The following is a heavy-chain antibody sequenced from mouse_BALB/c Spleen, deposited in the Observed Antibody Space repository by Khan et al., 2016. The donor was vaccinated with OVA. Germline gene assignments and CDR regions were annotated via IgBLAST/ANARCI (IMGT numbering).Heavy chain of an antibody. CDR2: INPSTGYT. J-gene: IGHJ4*01. V-gene: IGHV1-7*01. CDR3: AASILFYYSMDY. CDR1: GYTFTSYW. Sequence: QVQLKESGAELAKPGASVKMSCKASGYTFTSYWMHWVKQRPGQGLEWIGYINPSTGYTEYNQKFKAKATLTTDKSSSTAYMQLSSLTSEDSAVYYCAASILFYYSMDYWGPGTSVTVSS. D-gene: IGHD6-1*01.